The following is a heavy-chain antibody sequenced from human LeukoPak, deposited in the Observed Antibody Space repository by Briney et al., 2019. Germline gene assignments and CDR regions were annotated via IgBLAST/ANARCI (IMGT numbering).Heavy chain of an antibody. J-gene: IGHJ3*02. CDR3: ARATNGRFDI. D-gene: IGHD2-8*01. CDR2: ISSSTSSI. CDR1: GFTFSRYS. Sequence: PGGSLRLSCAASGFTFSRYSMNWVRQAPGKGLEWVSFISSSTSSISYADSVKGRFTISRDNAKSSLWLQMNSLRAEDTAVYYCARATNGRFDIWGQGTMVTVSS. V-gene: IGHV3-21*01.